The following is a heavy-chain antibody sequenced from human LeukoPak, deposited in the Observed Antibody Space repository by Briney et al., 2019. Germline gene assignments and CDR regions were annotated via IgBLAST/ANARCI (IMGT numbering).Heavy chain of an antibody. CDR2: ISAYNGNT. V-gene: IGHV1-18*01. Sequence: ASVKVSCKASGYTFTSYGISWVRQAPGQGLEWMGWISAYNGNTNYAQKLQGRVTMTTDTSTSTAYMELSSLRSEDTAVYYCAADTRAVEQNWNDGTDYWGQGTLVTVSS. CDR3: AADTRAVEQNWNDGTDY. J-gene: IGHJ4*02. D-gene: IGHD1-1*01. CDR1: GYTFTSYG.